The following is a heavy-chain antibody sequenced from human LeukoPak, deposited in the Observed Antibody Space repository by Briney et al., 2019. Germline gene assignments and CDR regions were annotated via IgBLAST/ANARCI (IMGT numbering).Heavy chain of an antibody. J-gene: IGHJ4*02. CDR3: AKGSRGYTVYHFYY. V-gene: IGHV3-23*01. D-gene: IGHD5/OR15-5a*01. CDR2: ISGSGGST. Sequence: PGGSLRLSCEVSGFSFSGYAMSWVRQAPGKGLEWVSSISGSGGSTYYTDSVKGRFTISRDISKNTLYLQMNSLRAEDTAIYYCAKGSRGYTVYHFYYWGQGTLVTVS. CDR1: GFSFSGYA.